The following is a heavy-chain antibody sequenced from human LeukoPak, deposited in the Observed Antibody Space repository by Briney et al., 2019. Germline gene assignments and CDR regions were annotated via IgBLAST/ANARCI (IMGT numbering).Heavy chain of an antibody. D-gene: IGHD4-17*01. CDR3: ARGPQTTVTSFNYYFYGVDV. J-gene: IGHJ6*02. Sequence: SQTLSLTCSVSGGSISSGPYFWSWIRQSPGQGLEWIGYIWPSGSTNYNPSLKSRVTISVDTSKNQFSLKLSSVTAADTAVYYCARGPQTTVTSFNYYFYGVDVWGQGTTVTVSS. CDR1: GGSISSGPYF. V-gene: IGHV4-30-2*06. CDR2: IWPSGST.